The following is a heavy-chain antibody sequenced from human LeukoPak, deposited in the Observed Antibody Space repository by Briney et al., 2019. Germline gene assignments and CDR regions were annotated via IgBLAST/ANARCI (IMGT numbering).Heavy chain of an antibody. D-gene: IGHD6-6*01. J-gene: IGHJ1*01. Sequence: SQTLSLSCAITGDSVSSNSADCNWVRLSPSRGLEWLGRTYYRSKWYSHYSVSVKSRITINPDTSRNQFSLQLNSVTPEDTAVYYCARGPRYFQHWGHGTLVTVSS. CDR3: ARGPRYFQH. CDR2: TYYRSKWYS. CDR1: GDSVSSNSAD. V-gene: IGHV6-1*01.